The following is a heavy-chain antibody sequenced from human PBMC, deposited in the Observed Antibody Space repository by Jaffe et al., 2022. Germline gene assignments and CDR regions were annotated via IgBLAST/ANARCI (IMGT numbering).Heavy chain of an antibody. D-gene: IGHD2-15*01. V-gene: IGHV3-7*01. CDR2: IKQDGSET. CDR3: TRDSTPHYCSGGSCYSVY. Sequence: EVQLVESGGGLVQPGGSLRLSCAASGFMFSNSWMSWVRQAPGKGLEWVANIKQDGSETYYVASVKGRFTISRDNAKNSLYLLMNSLRAEDTAVYYCTRDSTPHYCSGGSCYSVYWGQGALVTVSS. J-gene: IGHJ4*02. CDR1: GFMFSNSW.